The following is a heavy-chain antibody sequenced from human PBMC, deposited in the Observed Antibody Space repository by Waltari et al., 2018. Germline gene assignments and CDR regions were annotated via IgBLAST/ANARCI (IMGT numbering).Heavy chain of an antibody. Sequence: QVQLQQWGAGLLKPSETLSLTCAVHGGSFSGSYWSWIRQPPGTGLEWIGEINHSGSTNYNPSLKSRVTISVDTSKNQLSLKVSSVTAADTAVYFCARGRDIERRLSGTSCFLRYWGQGTLVTVSS. V-gene: IGHV4-34*01. CDR1: GGSFSGSY. CDR3: ARGRDIERRLSGTSCFLRY. CDR2: INHSGST. D-gene: IGHD2-2*01. J-gene: IGHJ4*02.